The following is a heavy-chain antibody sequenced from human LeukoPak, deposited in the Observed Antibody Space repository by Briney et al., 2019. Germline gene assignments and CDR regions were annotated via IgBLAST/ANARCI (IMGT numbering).Heavy chain of an antibody. D-gene: IGHD3-9*01. J-gene: IGHJ4*02. CDR2: IYYSGST. Sequence: SETLSLTCTVSGGSISSSSYYWGWIRQPPGKGLEWIGSIYYSGSTNYNPSLKSRVTISVDTSKNQFSLKLSSVTAADTALYYCARHEGVGDWLFFDFWGRGTLVTVSA. CDR1: GGSISSSSYY. V-gene: IGHV4-39*01. CDR3: ARHEGVGDWLFFDF.